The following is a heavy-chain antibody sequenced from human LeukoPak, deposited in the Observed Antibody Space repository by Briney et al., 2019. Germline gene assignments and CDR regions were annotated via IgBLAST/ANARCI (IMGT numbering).Heavy chain of an antibody. J-gene: IGHJ3*02. CDR1: GGSINNYY. Sequence: SETLSLTCVVSGGSINNYYWSWIRQPPGKGLEWIAYIYSSGNTNYNPSFKSRVTVSVDPSKNQLSLRLTSVAAADTAIYYCARQPSATAAFDIWGQGTMVIVSS. CDR2: IYSSGNT. CDR3: ARQPSATAAFDI. V-gene: IGHV4-59*08. D-gene: IGHD5-18*01.